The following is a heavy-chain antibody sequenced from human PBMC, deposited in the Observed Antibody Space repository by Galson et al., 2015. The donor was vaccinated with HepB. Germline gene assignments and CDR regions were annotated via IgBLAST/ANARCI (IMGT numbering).Heavy chain of an antibody. V-gene: IGHV1-2*02. CDR1: GYTFSDYY. CDR2: INPNSGGT. J-gene: IGHJ4*02. Sequence: SVKVSCKASGYTFSDYYMHWVRQAPGQGLEWMGWINPNSGGTNYAQKFQGRVTMTRDTSINTAYMELNRLRSDDTAVYYCARDCRNTNCFGDYWGQGTQVTVSS. CDR3: ARDCRNTNCFGDY. D-gene: IGHD2-2*01.